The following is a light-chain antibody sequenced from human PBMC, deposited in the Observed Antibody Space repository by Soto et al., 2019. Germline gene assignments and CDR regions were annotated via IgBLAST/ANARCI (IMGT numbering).Light chain of an antibody. CDR3: QQSSSTSIT. J-gene: IGKJ5*01. CDR2: GAS. Sequence: EIVLTQSPGTLSLSPGERATLSCRASQSVSSSYLAWYQQKPGQAPRLLIYGASSRATGIPDRFSGSGSGTDFALTISSLQPEDFATYYCQQSSSTSITFGQGTRLEIK. V-gene: IGKV3-20*01. CDR1: QSVSSSY.